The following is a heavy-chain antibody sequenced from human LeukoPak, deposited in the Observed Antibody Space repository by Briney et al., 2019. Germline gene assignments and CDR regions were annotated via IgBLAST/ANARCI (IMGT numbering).Heavy chain of an antibody. Sequence: GASVKVSCKASGYTFTGYYMHWVRQAPGQGLEWMGWINPNSGGTNYAQKFQGRVTMTRDTSISTAYMELSRLRSDDTAVYYCARAWHGSNYVLAFDYWGQGTLVTVSS. J-gene: IGHJ4*02. D-gene: IGHD4-11*01. CDR2: INPNSGGT. CDR1: GYTFTGYY. V-gene: IGHV1-2*02. CDR3: ARAWHGSNYVLAFDY.